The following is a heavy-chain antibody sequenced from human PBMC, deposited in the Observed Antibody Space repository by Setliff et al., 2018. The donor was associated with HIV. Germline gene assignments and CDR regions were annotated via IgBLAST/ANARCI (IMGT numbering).Heavy chain of an antibody. Sequence: SETLSLTCDVSGFSISSRYYWGWIRQSPGKGLAWIGNIYHTGSSYYNPSLNDRATISLDTSKNQFSLKLNSVTAADTAVYYCARDGYSSSWYVISGSFDYWGQGILVTVSS. D-gene: IGHD6-13*01. CDR2: IYHTGSS. CDR1: GFSISSRYY. V-gene: IGHV4-38-2*02. J-gene: IGHJ4*02. CDR3: ARDGYSSSWYVISGSFDY.